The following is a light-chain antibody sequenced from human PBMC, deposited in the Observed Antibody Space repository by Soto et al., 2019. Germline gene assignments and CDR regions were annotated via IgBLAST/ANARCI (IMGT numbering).Light chain of an antibody. Sequence: DMQITQSPASLSASVGDRVTITCRASQGISNYLAWYQQKPGKVPKLLIYAASTLQSGVPSRFSGSGSGTDFTLTISSLQPEDVATYYCQKYDRAPFTFGPGTKVDIK. CDR2: AAS. CDR1: QGISNY. J-gene: IGKJ3*01. V-gene: IGKV1-27*01. CDR3: QKYDRAPFT.